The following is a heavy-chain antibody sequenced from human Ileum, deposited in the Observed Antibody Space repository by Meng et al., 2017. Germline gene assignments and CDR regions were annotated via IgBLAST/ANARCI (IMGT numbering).Heavy chain of an antibody. CDR2: IFDNGSP. CDR3: ASHDFYSLDS. J-gene: IGHJ4*02. Sequence: QVQLQEPGPGLVKPSETLSLTCTVSGVSITTYYWNWVRQTPGKGLEWIGNIFDNGSPKYNPSLKSRVTMSVDKSKNQVSLKLSSVTAADTAVYFCASHDFYSLDSWGQGTLVTVSS. V-gene: IGHV4-59*12. D-gene: IGHD3/OR15-3a*01. CDR1: GVSITTYY.